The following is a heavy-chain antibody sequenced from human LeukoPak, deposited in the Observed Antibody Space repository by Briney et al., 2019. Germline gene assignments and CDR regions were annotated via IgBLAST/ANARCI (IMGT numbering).Heavy chain of an antibody. CDR2: INPSSGRS. D-gene: IGHD2-15*01. CDR3: ARALLGAFDI. Sequence: ASVKVSCKASGYTFTSYYVHWVRQAPGQGLEWVGIINPSSGRSNCAQKFQGRVTMTRDTSTSTVYMELSSLISEDTAVYYCARALLGAFDIWGQGTMVTVSS. J-gene: IGHJ3*02. CDR1: GYTFTSYY. V-gene: IGHV1-46*01.